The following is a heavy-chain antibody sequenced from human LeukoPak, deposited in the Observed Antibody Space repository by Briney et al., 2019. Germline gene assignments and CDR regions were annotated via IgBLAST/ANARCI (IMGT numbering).Heavy chain of an antibody. D-gene: IGHD3-22*01. CDR2: INAGNGNT. V-gene: IGHV1-3*03. CDR3: ARVLPTYDSSGDDAFDI. J-gene: IGHJ3*02. Sequence: ASVKVSCKASGYTFTGYYMHWVRQAPGQRLEWMGWINAGNGNTKYSQEFQGRVTITRDTSASTAYMELSSLRSEDMAVYYCARVLPTYDSSGDDAFDIWGQGTMVTVSS. CDR1: GYTFTGYY.